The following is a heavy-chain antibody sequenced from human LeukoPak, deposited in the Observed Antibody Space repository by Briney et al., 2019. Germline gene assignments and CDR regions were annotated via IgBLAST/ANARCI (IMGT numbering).Heavy chain of an antibody. CDR2: ISGSGGST. Sequence: GGSLRLSCAASGFIFSSYGMSWVRQAPGKGLEWVSAISGSGGSTYYADSVKGRFTISRDNSKNSLYLQMNSLRAEDTAVYYCARDSITWILDYWGQGTLVTVSS. J-gene: IGHJ4*02. CDR3: ARDSITWILDY. CDR1: GFIFSSYG. V-gene: IGHV3-23*01. D-gene: IGHD3-16*01.